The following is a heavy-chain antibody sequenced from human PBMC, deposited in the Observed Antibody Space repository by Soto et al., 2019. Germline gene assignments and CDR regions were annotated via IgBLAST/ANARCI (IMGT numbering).Heavy chain of an antibody. CDR1: GFTFSSYA. D-gene: IGHD2-2*01. J-gene: IGHJ5*02. Sequence: EVQLLESGGGLVQPGGSLRLSCAASGFTFSSYAMSWVRQAPGKGLEWVSAISGSGGSTYYADSVKGRFTISRDNSKNTLYLQRNSLRAEDTAVYYCAKERGVPPTIVVVPGWFDPWGQGTLVTVSS. V-gene: IGHV3-23*01. CDR3: AKERGVPPTIVVVPGWFDP. CDR2: ISGSGGST.